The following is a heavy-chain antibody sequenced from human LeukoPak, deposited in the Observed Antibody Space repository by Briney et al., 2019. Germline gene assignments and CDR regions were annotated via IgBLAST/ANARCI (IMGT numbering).Heavy chain of an antibody. J-gene: IGHJ4*02. CDR1: GVSINTCCYY. D-gene: IGHD5-18*01. V-gene: IGHV4-61*01. CDR2: KYYSGST. Sequence: SETLSLTCDVSGVSINTCCYYWTWIRQPRGKGLEWIGYKYYSGSTRYNSSLRSRLTISLDTSKNQFSLRLTSVTAADTAVYYCARGRSYGFDFDSWGPGTLVIVSS. CDR3: ARGRSYGFDFDS.